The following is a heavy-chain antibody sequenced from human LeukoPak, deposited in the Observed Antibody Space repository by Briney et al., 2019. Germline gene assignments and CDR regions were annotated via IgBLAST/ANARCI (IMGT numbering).Heavy chain of an antibody. D-gene: IGHD5-18*01. J-gene: IGHJ4*02. CDR1: GFTFSSYG. V-gene: IGHV3-30*02. Sequence: GGSLRLSCAASGFTFSSYGMHWVRQAPGKGLEGVAFIRYDGSNKYYADSVKGRFTISRDNSKNTLYLQMNSLRAEDTAAYYCAESGYSYGYDPFDYWGQGTLVTVSS. CDR2: IRYDGSNK. CDR3: AESGYSYGYDPFDY.